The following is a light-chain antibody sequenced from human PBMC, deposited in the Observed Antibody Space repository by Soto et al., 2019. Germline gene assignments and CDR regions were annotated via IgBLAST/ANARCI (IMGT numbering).Light chain of an antibody. CDR2: AVS. J-gene: IGKJ1*01. V-gene: IGKV1-6*01. CDR1: QGIRND. Sequence: AIQMTQSPSSLSASVGDRVTITCRASQGIRNDLGWYQQKPGKAPKLLIYAVSHLQSGVPSRFSGSGSGTDFTLAISSLQPEDFVTYYCLQDYNYPRTFGQGTKVEMK. CDR3: LQDYNYPRT.